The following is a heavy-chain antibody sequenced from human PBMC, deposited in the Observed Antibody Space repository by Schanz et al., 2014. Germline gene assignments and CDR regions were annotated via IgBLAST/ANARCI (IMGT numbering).Heavy chain of an antibody. J-gene: IGHJ4*02. CDR1: GYTFSDYY. CDR2: INPNTGGT. CDR3: ARDQSPYTNSSDVRYFDY. V-gene: IGHV1-2*04. Sequence: VQLVESGAEVKKPGASVKVSCKASGYTFSDYYIHWVRQAPGQGLEWMGWINPNTGGTNFAQKFQGWVTVTRDTSISTVYMELSRVTYEDTAVYYCARDQSPYTNSSDVRYFDYWGQGTLVTVSS. D-gene: IGHD6-6*01.